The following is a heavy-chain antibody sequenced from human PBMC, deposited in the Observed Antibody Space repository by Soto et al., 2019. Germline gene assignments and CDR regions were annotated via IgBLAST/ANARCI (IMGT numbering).Heavy chain of an antibody. V-gene: IGHV5-10-1*01. CDR1: GYRITSYG. J-gene: IGHJ4*02. D-gene: IGHD3-3*02. Sequence: LVQLMRISYKGSGYRITSYGSSCVRQMPGKGLEWMGRIDPSNSYTHYSPSFHGHVTISADNSISTAYLQWSNLRASDTAIYYCAFLDTSLDFDFWGQGTLVTVSS. CDR2: IDPSNSYT. CDR3: AFLDTSLDFDF.